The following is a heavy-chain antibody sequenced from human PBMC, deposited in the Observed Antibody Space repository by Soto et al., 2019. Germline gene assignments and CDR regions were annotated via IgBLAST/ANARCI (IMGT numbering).Heavy chain of an antibody. Sequence: PGGSLRLSCAASGFTFNKYGMYWVRQAPGKGLEWVALIWYDGSNKYYADSVKGRFTISRGNSKNTLYLQMNSLRVEDTAVYYCATDCSGGSCYSQWGQGTLVTVSS. CDR1: GFTFNKYG. V-gene: IGHV3-33*07. D-gene: IGHD2-15*01. J-gene: IGHJ4*02. CDR2: IWYDGSNK. CDR3: ATDCSGGSCYSQ.